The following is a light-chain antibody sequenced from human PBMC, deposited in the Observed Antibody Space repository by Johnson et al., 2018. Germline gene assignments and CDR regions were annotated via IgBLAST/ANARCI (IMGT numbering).Light chain of an antibody. V-gene: IGLV1-51*02. J-gene: IGLJ1*01. Sequence: QSVLTQPPSVSAAPGQKVTISCSGSSSNIGNNYVSWYQQLPGTAPKLLIYENNKRPTGIPDRFYGSKSGTADTLGITGLKPGDEADYYCGTWDSSLSAGNVIGTGTKVTVL. CDR1: SSNIGNNY. CDR2: ENN. CDR3: GTWDSSLSAGNV.